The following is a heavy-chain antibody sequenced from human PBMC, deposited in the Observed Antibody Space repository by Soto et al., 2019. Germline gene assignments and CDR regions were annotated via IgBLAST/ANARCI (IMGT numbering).Heavy chain of an antibody. D-gene: IGHD4-17*01. CDR3: ARLLSYGDADYYYGMDV. J-gene: IGHJ6*02. Sequence: ASVKVSCKASGYTFTSYAMHWVRQAPGQRLEWMGWINAGNGNTKYSQKFQGRVTITRDTSASTAYMELSSLRSEGTAVYYCARLLSYGDADYYYGMDVWGQGTTVTVSS. V-gene: IGHV1-3*01. CDR1: GYTFTSYA. CDR2: INAGNGNT.